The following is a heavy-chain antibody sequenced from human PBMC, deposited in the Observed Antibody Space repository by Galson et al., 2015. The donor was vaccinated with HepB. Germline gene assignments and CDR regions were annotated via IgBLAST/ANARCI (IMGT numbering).Heavy chain of an antibody. CDR2: ILASGSTT. D-gene: IGHD1-1*01. J-gene: IGHJ4*02. V-gene: IGHV3-23*01. CDR3: AKDRVPDGRWNVDY. Sequence: SLRLSCAAPGFTFSTYAMNWVRRAPRKGLEWVSSILASGSTTFYADSVKGRFAISRDNSKGTLFLQMNGLRAEDTALYYCAKDRVPDGRWNVDYWGQGTLVTVSS. CDR1: GFTFSTYA.